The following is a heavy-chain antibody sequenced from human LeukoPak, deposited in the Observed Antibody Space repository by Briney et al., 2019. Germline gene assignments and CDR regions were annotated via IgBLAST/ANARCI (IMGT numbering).Heavy chain of an antibody. CDR1: GGTFSSYA. J-gene: IGHJ4*02. D-gene: IGHD3-10*01. Sequence: SVKGSCKASGGTFSSYAISWVRQAPGQGLEWRGGIIPIFGTANYAQKFQGRVTITADKSTSTAYMELSSLRSEDTAVYYCASTSGPGSYLVDYWGQGTLVTVSS. CDR2: IIPIFGTA. CDR3: ASTSGPGSYLVDY. V-gene: IGHV1-69*06.